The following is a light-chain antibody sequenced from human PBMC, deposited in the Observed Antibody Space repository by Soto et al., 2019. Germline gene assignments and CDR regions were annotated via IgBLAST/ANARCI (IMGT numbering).Light chain of an antibody. CDR3: SSYTSSSTQV. CDR1: SSDVGGYNY. J-gene: IGLJ1*01. Sequence: QSVLTQPASVSGSPGQSITISCTGTSSDVGGYNYVSWYQQHPGKAPKLMIYDVGNRPSGVSNRFSGSKSGNTASLTISGLQAEDEADYYCSSYTSSSTQVFGTGTKATVL. V-gene: IGLV2-14*01. CDR2: DVG.